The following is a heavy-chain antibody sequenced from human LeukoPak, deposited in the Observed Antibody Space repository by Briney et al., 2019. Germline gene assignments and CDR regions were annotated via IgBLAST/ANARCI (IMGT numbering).Heavy chain of an antibody. CDR1: GYTFTSYD. D-gene: IGHD3-10*01. J-gene: IGHJ4*02. Sequence: ASVKVSCKASGYTFTSYDINWVRQATGQGLEWMGWMNPNSGNTGYAQKFQGRVTITRNTSISTAYMELSSLRSEDMAVYYCARASQGSGSYYDFDYWGQGTLVTVSS. CDR2: MNPNSGNT. V-gene: IGHV1-8*03. CDR3: ARASQGSGSYYDFDY.